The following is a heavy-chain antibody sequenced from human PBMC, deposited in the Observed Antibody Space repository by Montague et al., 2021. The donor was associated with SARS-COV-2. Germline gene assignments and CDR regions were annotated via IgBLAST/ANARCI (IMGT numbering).Heavy chain of an antibody. J-gene: IGHJ5*02. CDR3: ARHRDNLGSLNWFAP. CDR1: AGAIRDTDYV. CDR2: IYYSGTT. Sequence: SETLSLTCTVSAGAIRDTDYVWGWIRQPPGKGLEWIGSIYYSGTTYHXPSLKSRVTISVDTSKNQFSLKLSSVTAADTAVYFCARHRDNLGSLNWFAPWGQGTLVTVSS. V-gene: IGHV4-39*01. D-gene: IGHD3-16*01.